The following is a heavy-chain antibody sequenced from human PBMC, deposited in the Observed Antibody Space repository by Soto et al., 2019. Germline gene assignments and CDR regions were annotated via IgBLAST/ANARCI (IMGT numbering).Heavy chain of an antibody. V-gene: IGHV1-18*01. J-gene: IGHJ6*02. CDR1: GYRFETYA. CDR2: TSSYNTDT. Sequence: ASVKVSCKSSGYRFETYAMNWVRQAPGQGLEWMGWTSSYNTDTFYADKFQGRVSMTTDTSTGTAYMELRSLSSDDTAVYYCARGHGVIIGAMDVWGQGTAVTVSS. CDR3: ARGHGVIIGAMDV. D-gene: IGHD3-3*01.